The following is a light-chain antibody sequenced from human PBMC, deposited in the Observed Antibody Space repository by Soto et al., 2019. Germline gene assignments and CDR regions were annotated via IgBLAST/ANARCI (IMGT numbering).Light chain of an antibody. Sequence: EIVLTQSPGTLSLSPGERATLSCRASQSVGGNFLAWYQHKPGRALRLLIFGACNRAGGIPDRFSGSGSGTDFTRTPSSLEPEDFAVYYCQQYGSSPYTFGQGTKLENK. CDR2: GAC. V-gene: IGKV3-20*01. CDR1: QSVGGNF. CDR3: QQYGSSPYT. J-gene: IGKJ2*01.